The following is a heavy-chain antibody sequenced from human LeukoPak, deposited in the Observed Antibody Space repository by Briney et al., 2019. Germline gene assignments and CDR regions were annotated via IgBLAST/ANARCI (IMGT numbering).Heavy chain of an antibody. D-gene: IGHD6-13*01. CDR1: GFTFDDYG. Sequence: PGGSLRLSCAASGFTFDDYGMSWVRQAPGKGLEWVSGINWNGGSTGYADSVKGRFTISRDNSKNTLYLQLNSLRADDTALYYCAKSRALIAAAYFDSWGQGTLVTVSS. CDR2: INWNGGST. J-gene: IGHJ4*02. CDR3: AKSRALIAAAYFDS. V-gene: IGHV3-20*04.